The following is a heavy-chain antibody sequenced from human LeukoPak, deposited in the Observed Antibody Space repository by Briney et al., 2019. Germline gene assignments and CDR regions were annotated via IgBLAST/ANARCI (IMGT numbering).Heavy chain of an antibody. CDR2: IYYSGST. Sequence: SETLSLTCTVSGGSMSSYYWSWIRQPPGNGLVWIGYIYYSGSTNYNPSLKSRVTISVDTSKNQFSLKLSSVTATDTAVYYCARQKIGSSGYYSTSYYYYGMDVWGQGTTVTVSS. V-gene: IGHV4-59*08. CDR3: ARQKIGSSGYYSTSYYYYGMDV. CDR1: GGSMSSYY. J-gene: IGHJ6*02. D-gene: IGHD3-22*01.